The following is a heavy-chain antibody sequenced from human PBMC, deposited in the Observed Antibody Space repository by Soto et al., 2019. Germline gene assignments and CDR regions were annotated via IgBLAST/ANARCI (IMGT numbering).Heavy chain of an antibody. D-gene: IGHD1-26*01. Sequence: QVQLVQSGAEVKKPGASVKVSCKASGYTFTSYAMHWVRQAPGQRLEWMGGINAGNGNTKYSQKFQGRVTITRDTSASTAYMELSSLRSEDTAVYYCARRRVGATTPFDYWGQGTLVTVSS. CDR3: ARRRVGATTPFDY. J-gene: IGHJ4*02. CDR2: INAGNGNT. V-gene: IGHV1-3*01. CDR1: GYTFTSYA.